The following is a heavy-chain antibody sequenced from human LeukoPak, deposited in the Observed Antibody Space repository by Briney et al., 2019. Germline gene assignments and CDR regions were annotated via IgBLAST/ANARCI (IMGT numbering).Heavy chain of an antibody. CDR3: AKEPICDGGSCYSRCFDY. V-gene: IGHV3-23*01. D-gene: IGHD2-15*01. J-gene: IGHJ4*02. Sequence: AGGSLRLSCAASGFTFSNYAMSWVRQAPEKGLEWVSAISGSGGSTYYADSVKGRFTISRDNSKNTLYLQMNSLRAEQPAVYYYAKEPICDGGSCYSRCFDYWGQGTLVTVSS. CDR2: ISGSGGST. CDR1: GFTFSNYA.